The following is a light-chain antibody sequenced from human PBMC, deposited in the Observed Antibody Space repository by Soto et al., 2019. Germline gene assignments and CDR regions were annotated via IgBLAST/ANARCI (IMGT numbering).Light chain of an antibody. CDR3: QQYNSYSPYT. V-gene: IGKV1-5*03. CDR1: QSISSW. CDR2: KAT. J-gene: IGKJ2*01. Sequence: DIQMTQSPSALSASVGDRVTITCRARQSISSWLAWYQQKPGKAPKLLIYKATSLESGVPSRYSGSGSGTEFTLTISSLQTDDFATYYCQQYNSYSPYTFGQGNKLQIK.